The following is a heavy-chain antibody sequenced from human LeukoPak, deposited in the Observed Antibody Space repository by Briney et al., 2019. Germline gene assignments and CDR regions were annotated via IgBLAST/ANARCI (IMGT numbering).Heavy chain of an antibody. CDR1: GGSISSGGYY. J-gene: IGHJ4*02. CDR3: ANYVILSDSQVDEFGN. V-gene: IGHV4-31*03. Sequence: SQTLSLTCTVSGGSISSGGYYWSWIRQHPGKGLEWIGYIYYSGSTYYNPSLKSRVTISVDTSKNQFSLTLSSVTAADTAGYYCANYVILSDSQVDEFGNWGQGTLVTVSS. D-gene: IGHD3-9*01. CDR2: IYYSGST.